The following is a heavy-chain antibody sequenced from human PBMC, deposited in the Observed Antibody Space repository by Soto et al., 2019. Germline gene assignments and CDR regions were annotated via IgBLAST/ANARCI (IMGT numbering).Heavy chain of an antibody. J-gene: IGHJ3*02. D-gene: IGHD2-15*01. CDR1: GFPFSSYA. CDR3: AKGGYYSLFDI. CDR2: ISGSGGRT. V-gene: IGHV3-23*01. Sequence: GGSLRLSCVASGFPFSSYAMSWVRQTPEKGLEWVSGISGSGGRTYYADSVKGRFTISRDNSNNTLSLQMHSLRVEDTAVYFCAKGGYYSLFDIWGQGTIVTVSS.